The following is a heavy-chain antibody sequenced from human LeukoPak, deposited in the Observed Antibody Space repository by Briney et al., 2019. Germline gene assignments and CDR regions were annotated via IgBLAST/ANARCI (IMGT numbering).Heavy chain of an antibody. CDR3: ARDGNRGYDMDV. V-gene: IGHV3-48*01. J-gene: IGHJ6*02. CDR2: ISSGSSAI. Sequence: GGSLRLSCAASGFTFTSHAMNWVRQAPGKGLEWLSYISSGSSAIHYADSVKGRFTISRDNAKNSLYLQMNSLRADDTAVYYCARDGNRGYDMDVWGQGTTVTVSS. CDR1: GFTFTSHA.